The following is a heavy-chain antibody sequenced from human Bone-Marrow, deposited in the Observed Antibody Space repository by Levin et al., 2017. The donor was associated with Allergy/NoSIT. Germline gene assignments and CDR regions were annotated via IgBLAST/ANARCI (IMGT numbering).Heavy chain of an antibody. V-gene: IGHV3-7*02. J-gene: IGHJ3*01. CDR3: VRAYVWGSTGGDV. CDR1: GFTFRNHW. D-gene: IGHD3-16*01. CDR2: INEDGSKT. Sequence: GGSLRLSCAASGFTFRNHWMTWMRQSPGKGLEWLANINEDGSKTYYLDSVRGRFTISRDNARNSLNLQMTSLRPEDTARHYCVRAYVWGSTGGDVWGQGTIVTVS.